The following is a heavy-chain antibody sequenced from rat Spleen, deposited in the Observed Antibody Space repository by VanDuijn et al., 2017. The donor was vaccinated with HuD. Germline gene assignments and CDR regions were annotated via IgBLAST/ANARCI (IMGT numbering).Heavy chain of an antibody. V-gene: IGHV2-15*01. CDR2: IWGGGST. CDR1: GFSLGNYG. CDR3: AREGPFNPFAY. Sequence: QVQLKESGPGLVQPSRTLSLTCTVSGFSLGNYGVSWVRQPPGKGLEWIAAIWGGGSTHYNSVFKSRLSISRDTSKRQVLVKMNSLQTEDTAMDFCAREGPFNPFAYWGQGTLVTVSS. D-gene: IGHD1-3*01. J-gene: IGHJ3*01.